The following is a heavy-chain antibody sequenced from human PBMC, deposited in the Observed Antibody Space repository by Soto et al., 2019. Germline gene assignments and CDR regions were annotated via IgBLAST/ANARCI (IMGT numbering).Heavy chain of an antibody. CDR1: GGSISSSSYY. V-gene: IGHV4-39*01. CDR3: ARHDYIVVVVAATPADAFDI. D-gene: IGHD2-15*01. J-gene: IGHJ3*02. Sequence: QLQLQESGPGLVKPSETLSLTCTVSGGSISSSSYYWGWIRQPPGKGLEWIGSIYYSGSTYYNPSLKSRGTISVDTSKNQLSLKLSSVTAADTAVYYCARHDYIVVVVAATPADAFDIWGQGTMVTVSS. CDR2: IYYSGST.